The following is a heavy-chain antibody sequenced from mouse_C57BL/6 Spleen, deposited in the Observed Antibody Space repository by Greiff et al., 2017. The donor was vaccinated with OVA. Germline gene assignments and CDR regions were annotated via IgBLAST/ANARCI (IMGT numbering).Heavy chain of an antibody. J-gene: IGHJ2*01. CDR2: ISDGGSYT. CDR3: AREDYYGSSYGRYYFDY. Sequence: EVQLQESGGGLVKPGGSLKLSCAASGFTFSSYAMSWVRQTPEKRLEWVATISDGGSYTSYPDNVKGRFTISRDNAKNNLYLQMSHLKSEDTAMYYCAREDYYGSSYGRYYFDYWGQGTTLTVSS. V-gene: IGHV5-4*01. D-gene: IGHD1-1*01. CDR1: GFTFSSYA.